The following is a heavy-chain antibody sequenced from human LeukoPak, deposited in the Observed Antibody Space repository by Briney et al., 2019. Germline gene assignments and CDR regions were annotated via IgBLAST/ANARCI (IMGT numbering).Heavy chain of an antibody. CDR1: GCSINNYY. V-gene: IGHV4-59*01. CDR2: IYFSGTT. D-gene: IGHD4-23*01. CDR3: ARHRSDTGGKKGVNRFDP. Sequence: PSETLSLTCSVSGCSINNYYWSWIRQPPGKGLEWLGNIYFSGTTDYNSSLKSRLTISVDTFKNQLSLNLQSVTAADTATYYCARHRSDTGGKKGVNRFDPWGQGTLVTVSS. J-gene: IGHJ5*02.